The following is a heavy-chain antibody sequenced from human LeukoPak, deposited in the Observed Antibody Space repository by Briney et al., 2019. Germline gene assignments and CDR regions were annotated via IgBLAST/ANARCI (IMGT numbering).Heavy chain of an antibody. J-gene: IGHJ4*02. V-gene: IGHV5-51*01. CDR3: ARQWYEDTAMVDY. CDR2: IYPDDSDT. Sequence: GESLKISCKGSGYSFTSYWIAWARQMPGKGLEWMGIIYPDDSDTRYSPSFQGQVTISADKSISTAYLQWRSLKASDTAMYYCARQWYEDTAMVDYWGQGTLVTVSS. CDR1: GYSFTSYW. D-gene: IGHD5-18*01.